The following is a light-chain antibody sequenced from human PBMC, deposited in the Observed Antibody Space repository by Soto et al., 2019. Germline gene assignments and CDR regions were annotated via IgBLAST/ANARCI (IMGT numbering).Light chain of an antibody. J-gene: IGKJ4*01. CDR2: AVS. CDR1: QGFSNN. V-gene: IGKV1-17*03. CDR3: QQYDSYPIP. Sequence: DIQMTQSPSAMSASVGDRVTITCRASQGFSNNLAWFQQKPGKVPKRLIYAVSNLQSGVPSRFSGSGSGTEVTLTISGLHPEDFATYYCQQYDSYPIPFGGGTKVEIK.